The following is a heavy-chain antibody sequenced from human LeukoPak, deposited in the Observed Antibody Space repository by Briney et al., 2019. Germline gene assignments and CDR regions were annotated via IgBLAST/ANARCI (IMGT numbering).Heavy chain of an antibody. CDR3: ARKYDSSGYYYVGAFDI. J-gene: IGHJ3*02. V-gene: IGHV1-2*02. D-gene: IGHD3-22*01. Sequence: GASVKVSCEASGYTFTFYYMHWVRQAPGQGLEWMGWINPNSGGTNYAQKFQGRVTMTRDTSISTAYMELSRLRSDDTAVYYCARKYDSSGYYYVGAFDIWGQGTMVTVSS. CDR1: GYTFTFYY. CDR2: INPNSGGT.